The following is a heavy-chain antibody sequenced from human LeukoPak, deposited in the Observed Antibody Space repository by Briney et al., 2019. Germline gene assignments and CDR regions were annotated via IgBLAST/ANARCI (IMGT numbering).Heavy chain of an antibody. D-gene: IGHD1-26*01. CDR1: GFTFDDYA. Sequence: GGSLRLSCAASGFTFDDYAMHWVRQAPGKGLEWVSGISWNSGSIGYADSVKGRFTISRDNAKNSLYLQMNSLRAEDTALYYCAKDIGRYSGSYIDYWGQGTLVTVSS. CDR3: AKDIGRYSGSYIDY. V-gene: IGHV3-9*01. J-gene: IGHJ4*02. CDR2: ISWNSGSI.